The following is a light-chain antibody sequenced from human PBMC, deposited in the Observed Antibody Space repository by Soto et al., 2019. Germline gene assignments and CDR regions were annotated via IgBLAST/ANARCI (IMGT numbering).Light chain of an antibody. V-gene: IGKV3-11*01. Sequence: EIEFTQSPSTVSSSQGERATRSCRASQTVNSRLAWYQHKPGQAPRLLIYHTSNRATGIPARFSGSGSGTDFTLTISSLEPEDFAVYYCHQRQSWPRTFGQGTKVDIK. CDR3: HQRQSWPRT. CDR1: QTVNSR. CDR2: HTS. J-gene: IGKJ1*01.